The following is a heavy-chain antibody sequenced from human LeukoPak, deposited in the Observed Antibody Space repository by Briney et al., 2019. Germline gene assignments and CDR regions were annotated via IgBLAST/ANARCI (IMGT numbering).Heavy chain of an antibody. V-gene: IGHV1-18*01. CDR2: ISAYNGNT. J-gene: IGHJ4*02. CDR3: ARARGGATTSYYFDY. D-gene: IGHD1-26*01. CDR1: GYTFTSYG. Sequence: ASVKVSCKASGYTFTSYGISWVRQAPGQGLEWMGWISAYNGNTNYAQKLQGRVTMTTDTSTSTAYMELRSLRSDDTAVYYCARARGGATTSYYFDYWGQGTLVTVS.